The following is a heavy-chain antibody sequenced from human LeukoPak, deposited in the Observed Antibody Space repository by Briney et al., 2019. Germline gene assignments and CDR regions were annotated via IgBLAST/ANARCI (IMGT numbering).Heavy chain of an antibody. CDR1: GVSITSGIYY. CDR3: ARSRKGYCSSTSCYQFDY. CDR2: IFTSGGT. J-gene: IGHJ4*02. D-gene: IGHD2-2*01. V-gene: IGHV4-61*02. Sequence: SQTLSLTCTVSGVSITSGIYYWSWIRTPAGTGLEWIGRIFTSGGTNYNPSLKSRVTISIDTSTNQFSLRLTSVTAADTAVYYCARSRKGYCSSTSCYQFDYWGQGTLVTVSS.